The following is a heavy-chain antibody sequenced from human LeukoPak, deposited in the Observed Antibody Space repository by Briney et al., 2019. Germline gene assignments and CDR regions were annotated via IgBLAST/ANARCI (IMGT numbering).Heavy chain of an antibody. CDR1: GYSISSGYY. J-gene: IGHJ6*03. D-gene: IGHD4-23*01. CDR2: VYHSGST. Sequence: PSETLSLTCAVSGYSISSGYYWGWIRQHPGKGLEWIGSVYHSGSTYYNPSLKSRVTISVDTSKNQFSLKLSSVTAADTAVYYCARHRPGGNSGYYYYYMDVWGKGTTVTVSS. CDR3: ARHRPGGNSGYYYYYMDV. V-gene: IGHV4-38-2*01.